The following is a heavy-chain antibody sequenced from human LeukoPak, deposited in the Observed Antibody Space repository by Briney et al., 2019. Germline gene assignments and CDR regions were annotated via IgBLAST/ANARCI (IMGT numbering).Heavy chain of an antibody. D-gene: IGHD3-22*01. CDR2: ISSNSDNT. Sequence: GASVNVSCKATGYTFTSYGISWVRQAPGQGLEWMGWISSNSDNTNYAQKLQGRVTMTTDTSTSTAYMELRSLRSDDTAVYYCARTPSNDYYDTSGSFDYWGQGTLVTVSS. V-gene: IGHV1-18*01. J-gene: IGHJ4*02. CDR1: GYTFTSYG. CDR3: ARTPSNDYYDTSGSFDY.